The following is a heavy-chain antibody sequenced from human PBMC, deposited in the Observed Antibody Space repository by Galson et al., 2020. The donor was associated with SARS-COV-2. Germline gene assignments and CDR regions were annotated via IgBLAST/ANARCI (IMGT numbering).Heavy chain of an antibody. Sequence: TGGSLRLSCAASGFTFSSYAMSWVRQATGKGLEWVSGISGSGTSKYYADSVKGRFTISRDNSKNMLYLQMNTLRAEDTAVYYCAKDPPYRPVILVVVAATRWGQGTQVTVSS. CDR2: ISGSGTSK. CDR3: AKDPPYRPVILVVVAATR. D-gene: IGHD2-15*01. V-gene: IGHV3-23*01. J-gene: IGHJ4*02. CDR1: GFTFSSYA.